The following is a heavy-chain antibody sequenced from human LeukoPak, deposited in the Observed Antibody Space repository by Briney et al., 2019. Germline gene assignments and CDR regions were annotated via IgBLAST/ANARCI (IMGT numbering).Heavy chain of an antibody. CDR3: AKDANYYDSSDYLIPFAS. D-gene: IGHD3-22*01. Sequence: GGSLRLSCSASGFTFSRFAMSWVRQLPGKGLEWVSSISGSGHKTYYGDSVKGRFSVSRDNSKNILYLQMDSLRADDSALYYCAKDANYYDSSDYLIPFASWGQGTLVTVSS. CDR1: GFTFSRFA. V-gene: IGHV3-23*01. J-gene: IGHJ4*02. CDR2: ISGSGHKT.